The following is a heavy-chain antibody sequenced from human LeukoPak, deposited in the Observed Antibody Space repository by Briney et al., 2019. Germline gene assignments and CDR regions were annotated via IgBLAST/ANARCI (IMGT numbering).Heavy chain of an antibody. CDR1: GGSFSGYY. V-gene: IGHV4-34*01. CDR2: INHSGST. Sequence: PSETLSLTCAVYGGSFSGYYWSWIRQPPGKGLEWIGEINHSGSTNYNPSLKSRVTISVDTSKNQFSLKLSSVTAADTAVYYCARDRSTSSYDSSGYLDYWGQGTLVTVSS. J-gene: IGHJ4*02. CDR3: ARDRSTSSYDSSGYLDY. D-gene: IGHD3-22*01.